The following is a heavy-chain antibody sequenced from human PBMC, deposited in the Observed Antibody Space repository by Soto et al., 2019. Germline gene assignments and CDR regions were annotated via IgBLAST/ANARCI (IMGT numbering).Heavy chain of an antibody. CDR1: GFSFSTYG. CDR2: ISNDGSNK. CDR3: AKAGSSGYYPEY. D-gene: IGHD3-22*01. J-gene: IGHJ4*02. Sequence: GGSLRLSCAASGFSFSTYGMHWVRQAPGKGLEWVAFISNDGSNKYYADSVKGRFTISRDNSKNTLYLQMNSLRAEDTAVYYCAKAGSSGYYPEYWGQGTLVTVSS. V-gene: IGHV3-30*18.